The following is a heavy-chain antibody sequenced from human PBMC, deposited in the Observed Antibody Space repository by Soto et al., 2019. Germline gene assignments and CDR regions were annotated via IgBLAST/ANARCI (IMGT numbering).Heavy chain of an antibody. D-gene: IGHD2-15*01. J-gene: IGHJ4*02. V-gene: IGHV3-23*01. Sequence: EVQLLESGGGLAQPGGSQRLSCAASGFTFGTYIMTWVRQAPGKGLERVSAICGNGKNTYYADSVKGRFTISRDNSKNPLYLQMNSLRADDTAVYYCAKVAPLWDPVATAVSYYFEYWGQGTLVTVSS. CDR2: ICGNGKNT. CDR3: AKVAPLWDPVATAVSYYFEY. CDR1: GFTFGTYI.